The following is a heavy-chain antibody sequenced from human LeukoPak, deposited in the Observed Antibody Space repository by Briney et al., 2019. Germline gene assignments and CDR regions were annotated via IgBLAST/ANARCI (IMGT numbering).Heavy chain of an antibody. D-gene: IGHD3-22*01. CDR2: ISSSGSTI. V-gene: IGHV3-48*04. CDR1: GFTFSSYS. J-gene: IGHJ4*01. CDR3: ARGGHYDSSGFGGDFDY. Sequence: GGSLRLSCAASGFTFSSYSMNWVRQAPGKGLEWVSYISSSGSTIYYADSVKGRFTISRDNAKNSLYLQMNSLGAEDTAVYYCARGGHYDSSGFGGDFDYWGHGTLVTASS.